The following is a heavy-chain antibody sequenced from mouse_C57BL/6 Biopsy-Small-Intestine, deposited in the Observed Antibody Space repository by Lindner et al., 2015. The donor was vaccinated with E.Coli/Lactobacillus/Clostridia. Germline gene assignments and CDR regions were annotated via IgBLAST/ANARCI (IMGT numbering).Heavy chain of an antibody. CDR3: ARDRPGGYYHNTSGSIYGDAFDI. CDR2: INPSAGAT. J-gene: IGHJ3*01. Sequence: SVKVSCKASGYTFTRYYMHWVRQAPGQGLEWMGIINPSAGATSYAQNFQGRVTLTRDTSTSTVYMELSSLTSDDTAVYYCARDRPGGYYHNTSGSIYGDAFDIWGQGTMVTVSS. CDR1: GYTFTRYY. D-gene: IGHD1-3*01. V-gene: IGHV1-53*01.